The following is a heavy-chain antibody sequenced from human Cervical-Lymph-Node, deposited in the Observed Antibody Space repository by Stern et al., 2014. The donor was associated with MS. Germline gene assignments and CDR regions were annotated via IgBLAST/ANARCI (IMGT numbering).Heavy chain of an antibody. CDR1: GFTVSRDY. V-gene: IGHV3-53*01. CDR3: ARDTSSPERSDW. J-gene: IGHJ4*02. D-gene: IGHD1-1*01. CDR2: ITNGGIT. Sequence: VQLVQSGGGVIQPGGSLRLSCTASGFTVSRDYMTWVRQAPGKGLEWVSLITNGGITFYTDSVKRRFTISRDDSKNTVYLHMTSLRAEDTAMYYCARDTSSPERSDWWGQGTLVTVSS.